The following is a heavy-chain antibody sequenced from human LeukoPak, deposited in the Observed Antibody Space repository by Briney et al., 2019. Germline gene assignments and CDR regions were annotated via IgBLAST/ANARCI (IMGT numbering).Heavy chain of an antibody. CDR3: ARKRMPDTVTTPFDY. V-gene: IGHV4-4*02. D-gene: IGHD4-17*01. CDR2: IYHSGST. Sequence: PSRTLSLTCAVSGGSISSSNWWSWVRQPPGKGLEWIGEIYHSGSTNYNPSLKSRVTISVDKSKNQFSLKLSSVTAADTAVYYCARKRMPDTVTTPFDYWGQGTLVTVSS. J-gene: IGHJ4*02. CDR1: GGSISSSNW.